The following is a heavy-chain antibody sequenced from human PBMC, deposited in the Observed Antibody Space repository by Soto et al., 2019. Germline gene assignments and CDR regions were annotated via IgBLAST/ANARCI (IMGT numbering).Heavy chain of an antibody. CDR1: GGTFRTSA. CDR2: IMPVFSTP. CDR3: ARDKDGQHIGGNSCYIMDV. V-gene: IGHV1-69*12. J-gene: IGHJ6*01. Sequence: QVQLVQSGAEVKKPGSSVKVSCKTSGGTFRTSAISWVRQAPGQGLEWMGGIMPVFSTPDYAQKVQVRVTITADESTGKAYMELSSLRSEDAAAYYCARDKDGQHIGGNSCYIMDVWGQGTTFTVSS.